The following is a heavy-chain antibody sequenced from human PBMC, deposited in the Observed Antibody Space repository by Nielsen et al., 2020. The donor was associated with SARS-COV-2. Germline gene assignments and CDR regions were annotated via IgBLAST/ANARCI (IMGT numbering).Heavy chain of an antibody. Sequence: GGSLRLSCEVSGFTFGSYAMSWVRQAPGKGLEWVSVIGTSGTKYADSVKGRFTISRDNSKNTLYLHMNSLRADDTAVYYCAKGDGNNWSPFLYLDYWGQGTLVTVSS. J-gene: IGHJ4*02. CDR1: GFTFGSYA. CDR3: AKGDGNNWSPFLYLDY. CDR2: IGTSGT. V-gene: IGHV3-23*01. D-gene: IGHD1-1*01.